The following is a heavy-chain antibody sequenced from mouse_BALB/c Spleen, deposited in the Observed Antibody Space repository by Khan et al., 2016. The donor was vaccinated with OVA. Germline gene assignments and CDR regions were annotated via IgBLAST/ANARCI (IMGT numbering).Heavy chain of an antibody. CDR2: ISYSGST. J-gene: IGHJ2*01. V-gene: IGHV3-2*02. CDR3: ARTARIKY. Sequence: EVQLLETGPGLVKPSQSLSLTCTVTGYSITSGYGWNWIRQFPGNKLEWMGYISYSGSTNYNPSLKSRISITRDTSKNQFFLQLNSLTTEDTATYYCARTARIKYWGQGTTLTVS. D-gene: IGHD1-2*01. CDR1: GYSITSGYG.